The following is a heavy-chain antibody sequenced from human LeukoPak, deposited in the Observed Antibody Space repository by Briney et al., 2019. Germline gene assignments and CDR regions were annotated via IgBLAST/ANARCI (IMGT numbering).Heavy chain of an antibody. D-gene: IGHD3-3*01. Sequence: VKVSCKASGGTFSSYAISWVRQAPGQGLEWMGGIIPIFGTANYAQKFQGRVTITADESTSTAYMELSSLRSEDTAVYYCARSPYYDFWSGYFHYYYGMDVWGQGTTVTVSS. CDR2: IIPIFGTA. V-gene: IGHV1-69*13. CDR3: ARSPYYDFWSGYFHYYYGMDV. CDR1: GGTFSSYA. J-gene: IGHJ6*02.